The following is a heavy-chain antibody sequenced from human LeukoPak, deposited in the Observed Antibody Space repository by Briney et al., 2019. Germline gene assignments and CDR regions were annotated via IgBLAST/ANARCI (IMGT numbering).Heavy chain of an antibody. Sequence: SETLSLTCAVSGGSISSGGYSWSWIRQPPGKGLEWIGYIYRSGSTYYNPSLKSRVTISVDRSKNQFSLKLTSVTAADTAVYYCASGGDYALSFDYWGQGTLVTVSS. V-gene: IGHV4-30-2*01. CDR2: IYRSGST. J-gene: IGHJ4*02. CDR1: GGSISSGGYS. D-gene: IGHD4-17*01. CDR3: ASGGDYALSFDY.